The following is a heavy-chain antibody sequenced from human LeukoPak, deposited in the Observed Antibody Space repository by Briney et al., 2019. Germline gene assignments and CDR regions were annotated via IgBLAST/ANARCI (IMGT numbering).Heavy chain of an antibody. D-gene: IGHD1-26*01. Sequence: PGGSLRLSCAASGFTFSSYVMSWVRQAPGKGLEWVSVISGSGGSTYYADFVKGRFTISRDNSKNTLYLQMNSLRAEDTAVYYCSKAPYSGTYYFDCWGQGTLVTVSS. CDR2: ISGSGGST. CDR1: GFTFSSYV. V-gene: IGHV3-23*01. CDR3: SKAPYSGTYYFDC. J-gene: IGHJ4*02.